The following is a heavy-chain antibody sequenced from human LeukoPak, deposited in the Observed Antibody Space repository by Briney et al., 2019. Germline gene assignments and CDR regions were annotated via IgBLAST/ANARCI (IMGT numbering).Heavy chain of an antibody. J-gene: IGHJ3*02. V-gene: IGHV1-3*01. Sequence: EASVKVSCKSSGYTFTTYAMHWVRQAPGRRPEWMGWINAGNGNTKYSQKFQGRVTITRDTSASTAYMELSSLRSEDTAVYYCARARYGDGAFDIWGQGTMVTVSS. CDR2: INAGNGNT. CDR3: ARARYGDGAFDI. D-gene: IGHD4-17*01. CDR1: GYTFTTYA.